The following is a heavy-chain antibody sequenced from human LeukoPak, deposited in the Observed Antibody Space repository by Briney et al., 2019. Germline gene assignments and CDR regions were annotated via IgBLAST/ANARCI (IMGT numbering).Heavy chain of an antibody. CDR3: AKYNWNYGYRYMDV. CDR1: GFTFSSYA. V-gene: IGHV3-23*01. D-gene: IGHD1-7*01. J-gene: IGHJ6*03. CDR2: ISGSGGST. Sequence: QPGGSLRLSCAASGFTFSSYAMSWVRQAPGKGLEWVSAISGSGGSTYYADSVKGRFTISRDNSKNTLYLQMNSLRAEDTAVYYCAKYNWNYGYRYMDVWGKGTTVTVSS.